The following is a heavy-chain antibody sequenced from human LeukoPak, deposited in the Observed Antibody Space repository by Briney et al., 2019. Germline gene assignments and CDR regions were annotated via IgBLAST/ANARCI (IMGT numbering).Heavy chain of an antibody. Sequence: GGAPRLSCTASGFLFSDYTLKWVRQAPRKGLEWVSSISGRSTSIYYADSVRGRFTISRDNAKNSVFLQMNSLSAEDTAVYYCAREDTHIDYWGQGTLVTVSS. CDR2: ISGRSTSI. CDR1: GFLFSDYT. J-gene: IGHJ4*02. V-gene: IGHV3-21*06. CDR3: AREDTHIDY.